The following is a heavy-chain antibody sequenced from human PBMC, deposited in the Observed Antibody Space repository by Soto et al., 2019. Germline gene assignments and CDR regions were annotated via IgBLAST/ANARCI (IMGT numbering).Heavy chain of an antibody. Sequence: VASVKVSCKASGYTFNSYGISWVRQAPGQGLEWMGWISAYNGNTNYAQKLQGRVTMTTDTSTSTAYMELRSLRSDDTAVYYCARDPELERFDYWRQGTLVTVSS. V-gene: IGHV1-18*01. J-gene: IGHJ4*02. CDR1: GYTFNSYG. CDR2: ISAYNGNT. D-gene: IGHD1-1*01. CDR3: ARDPELERFDY.